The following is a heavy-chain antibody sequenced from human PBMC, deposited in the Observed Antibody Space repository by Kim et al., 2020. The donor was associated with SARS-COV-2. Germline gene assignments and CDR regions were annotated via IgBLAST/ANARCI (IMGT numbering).Heavy chain of an antibody. J-gene: IGHJ5*02. D-gene: IGHD3-22*01. CDR1: GGSISITTYY. V-gene: IGHV4-39*07. CDR3: ARSSALNWFDP. CDR2: IYYSGTT. Sequence: SETLSLTCTVSGGSISITTYYWGWIRQPPGKGLEWIGSIYYSGTTYYNPSLKSRLTISVDTSKKQFSLNLSSVTAADSAVYYCARSSALNWFDPWGQGTL.